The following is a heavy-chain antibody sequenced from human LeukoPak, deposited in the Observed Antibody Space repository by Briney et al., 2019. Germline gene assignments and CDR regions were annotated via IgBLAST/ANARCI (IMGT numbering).Heavy chain of an antibody. Sequence: PGGSLRLSCAASGFTFSSYSMNWVRQAPGKGLEWVSSISSSSSYIYYADSVKGRSTISRDNAKNSLYLQMNSLRAEDTAVYYCASIVVVAAASDYWGQGTLVTVSS. CDR2: ISSSSSYI. CDR3: ASIVVVAAASDY. CDR1: GFTFSSYS. D-gene: IGHD2-15*01. J-gene: IGHJ4*02. V-gene: IGHV3-21*01.